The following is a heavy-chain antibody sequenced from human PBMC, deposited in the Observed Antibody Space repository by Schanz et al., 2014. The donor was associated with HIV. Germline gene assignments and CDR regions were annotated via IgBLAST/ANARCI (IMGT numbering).Heavy chain of an antibody. CDR3: AASMYNGSYGTHYYFDL. CDR2: NIPIVGPS. J-gene: IGHJ2*01. Sequence: QVQLVQSGAEVKKPGSSVRVSCKASGGTFNTLAFSWVRQAPGQGLEWMGSNIPIVGPSNYAQTLQGRLTITADESTGTAYMDLTSLRYEDTALYYCAASMYNGSYGTHYYFDLWGRGTLVTVSS. CDR1: GGTFNTLA. D-gene: IGHD1-26*01. V-gene: IGHV1-69*18.